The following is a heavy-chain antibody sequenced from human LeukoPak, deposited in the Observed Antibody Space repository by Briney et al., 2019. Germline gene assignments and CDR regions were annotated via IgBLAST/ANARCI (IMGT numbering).Heavy chain of an antibody. CDR1: GFTFSSYA. J-gene: IGHJ4*02. D-gene: IGHD4-23*01. CDR2: ISGSGGST. V-gene: IGHV3-23*01. CDR3: ARVSGGNSDY. Sequence: GGSLRLSCATSGFTFSSYAMSWVRQAPGRGLEWVSGISGSGGSTYYADSVKGRFTISRDNAKNSLYLQMNSLRAEDTAVYYCARVSGGNSDYWGQGTLVTVSS.